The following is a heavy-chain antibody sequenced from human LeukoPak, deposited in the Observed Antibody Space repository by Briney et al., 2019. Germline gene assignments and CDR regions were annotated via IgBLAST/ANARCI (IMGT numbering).Heavy chain of an antibody. V-gene: IGHV1-46*01. Sequence: GASVKVSCKASGYTFSSYHIHWVRQAPGQGLEWMGRINPSFNPGVDVTSYAQKFQGRITMTRDISTNTVYMELSSLTSEDTAVYYCARAWESIAGYYDYWGQGTLVTVSS. CDR3: ARAWESIAGYYDY. J-gene: IGHJ4*02. CDR1: GYTFSSYH. D-gene: IGHD1-26*01. CDR2: INPSFNPGVDVT.